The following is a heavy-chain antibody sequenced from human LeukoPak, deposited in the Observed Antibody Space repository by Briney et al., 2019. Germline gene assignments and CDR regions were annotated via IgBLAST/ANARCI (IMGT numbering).Heavy chain of an antibody. CDR2: ISAYNGNT. CDR1: GYTFTSYG. Sequence: ASVKVSCKASGYTFTSYGISWVRQAPGQGLEWMGWISAYNGNTNYAQKLQGRVTMTTDTSTSTAYMELRSLRSDDTAVYYCARVPIRYFDWLLLYYFDYWGQGTLVTVSS. D-gene: IGHD3-9*01. V-gene: IGHV1-18*01. CDR3: ARVPIRYFDWLLLYYFDY. J-gene: IGHJ4*02.